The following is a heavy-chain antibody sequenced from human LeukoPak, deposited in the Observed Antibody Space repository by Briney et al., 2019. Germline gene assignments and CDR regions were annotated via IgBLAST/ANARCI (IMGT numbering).Heavy chain of an antibody. V-gene: IGHV4-59*08. Sequence: PSETLSLTCTVSGASISGHYWNWIRQPPGKGLEWIGYIYDSGSTNYNPSLKSRVTFSDDTSKNQFSLKLTSVTAADTAVYYCARRNPTAAGFDWGQGTLVTVSS. CDR1: GASISGHY. CDR2: IYDSGST. J-gene: IGHJ4*02. D-gene: IGHD6-13*01. CDR3: ARRNPTAAGFD.